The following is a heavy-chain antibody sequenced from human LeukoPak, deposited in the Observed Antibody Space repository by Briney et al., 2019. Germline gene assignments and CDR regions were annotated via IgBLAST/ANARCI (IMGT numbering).Heavy chain of an antibody. V-gene: IGHV3-33*06. J-gene: IGHJ4*02. D-gene: IGHD2-15*01. CDR3: VKDSVAATHLDH. CDR1: GFTFSSHG. Sequence: PGGSLRLSCAASGFTFSSHGMHWVRRAPGKGLEWVAVIWYDGSNKYYADSVKGRFTISRDNSKNTLYLQMNSLRAEDTAVYYCVKDSVAATHLDHWGQGTLVTVSS. CDR2: IWYDGSNK.